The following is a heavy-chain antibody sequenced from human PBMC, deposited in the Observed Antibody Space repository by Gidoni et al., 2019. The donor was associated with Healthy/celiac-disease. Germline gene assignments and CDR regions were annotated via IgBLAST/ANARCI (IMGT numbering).Heavy chain of an antibody. V-gene: IGHV1-18*04. CDR2: ISAYNCNT. D-gene: IGHD3-22*01. Sequence: QVQLVQSGAEVKKPGASVKVSCTASGYPFTSYGISWVRQAPGQGLEWMGWISAYNCNTNYAQKLQGRVTMTTDTSTSTAYMELRSLRSDDTAVYYCARDPNTNYYDTVQWFDPWGQGTLVTVSS. J-gene: IGHJ5*02. CDR3: ARDPNTNYYDTVQWFDP. CDR1: GYPFTSYG.